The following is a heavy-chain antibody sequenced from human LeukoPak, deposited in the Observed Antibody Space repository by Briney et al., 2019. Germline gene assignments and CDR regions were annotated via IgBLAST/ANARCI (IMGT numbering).Heavy chain of an antibody. D-gene: IGHD6-19*01. CDR3: ARDTQQWLVEGGYFDY. CDR1: GFTFSSYV. V-gene: IGHV3-64*01. Sequence: GGSLRLSCAASGFTFSSYVMHWVRQAPGKGLEYVSAISSNGGSTYYANSVKGRFTISRDNSKNTLYLQMDSLRAEDMAVYYCARDTQQWLVEGGYFDYWGQGTLVTVSS. J-gene: IGHJ4*02. CDR2: ISSNGGST.